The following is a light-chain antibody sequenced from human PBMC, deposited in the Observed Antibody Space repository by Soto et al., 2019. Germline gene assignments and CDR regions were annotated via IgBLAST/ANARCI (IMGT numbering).Light chain of an antibody. CDR2: DAS. J-gene: IGKJ5*01. CDR3: QQYDNLSIT. CDR1: QDISDY. Sequence: DIQMTQSPSSLSASVGDRVTITCQASQDISDYLNWYQQKPGKAPKLLIYDASNLETGVPSGFSGSGSGTDFTFTISSLQPEDIATYYCQQYDNLSITFGQGTQREIK. V-gene: IGKV1-33*01.